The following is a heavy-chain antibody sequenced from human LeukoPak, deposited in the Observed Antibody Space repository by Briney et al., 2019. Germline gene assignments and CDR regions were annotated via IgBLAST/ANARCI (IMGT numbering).Heavy chain of an antibody. CDR2: INHSGST. J-gene: IGHJ4*02. CDR3: ARGPYDYGGNPFDY. Sequence: SETLSLTCAVYGGSFSGYYWSWIRQPPGKGLEWIREINHSGSTNYNPSLKSRVTISVDTSKNQFSLKLSSVTAADTAVYYCARGPYDYGGNPFDYWGQGTLVTVSS. V-gene: IGHV4-34*01. CDR1: GGSFSGYY. D-gene: IGHD4-23*01.